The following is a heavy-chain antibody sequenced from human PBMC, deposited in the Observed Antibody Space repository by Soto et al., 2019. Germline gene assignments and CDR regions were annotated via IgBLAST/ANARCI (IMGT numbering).Heavy chain of an antibody. D-gene: IGHD1-26*01. Sequence: PGGSLRLSCAASGFTFRSYSINWVRQAPGKGLEWVSYISYSSSLIYYSDSVKGRFTISRDNAKNSLYLQMNSLRDEDTAIYYCARSRGSYYYFDYWGQGTLVTVSS. CDR3: ARSRGSYYYFDY. J-gene: IGHJ4*02. V-gene: IGHV3-48*02. CDR2: ISYSSSLI. CDR1: GFTFRSYS.